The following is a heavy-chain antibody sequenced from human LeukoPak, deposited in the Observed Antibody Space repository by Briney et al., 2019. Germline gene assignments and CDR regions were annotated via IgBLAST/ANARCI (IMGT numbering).Heavy chain of an antibody. Sequence: AASVKVSCKASGYTFTSYAMHWVRQAPGQRLEWMGWINAGNGNTKYSQKFQGRVTITRDTSASTAYMELSSLRSEDTAVYYCARDPSPGSYTVWFGPWGQGTLVTVSS. V-gene: IGHV1-3*01. CDR2: INAGNGNT. D-gene: IGHD3-10*01. CDR1: GYTFTSYA. CDR3: ARDPSPGSYTVWFGP. J-gene: IGHJ5*02.